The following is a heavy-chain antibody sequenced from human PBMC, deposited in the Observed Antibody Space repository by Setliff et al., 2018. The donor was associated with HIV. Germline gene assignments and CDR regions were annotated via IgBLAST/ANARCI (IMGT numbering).Heavy chain of an antibody. CDR1: GSSMTSYY. J-gene: IGHJ3*01. Sequence: SETLSLTCTVSGSSMTSYYWSWIRQPAGKGLEWIGRLDTSGTTNYNPSLVSRVTMSADTSKNHLFLTLRSVTAADTAVYYCARHFDYDHTLDPFDLWGEGAMVTVSS. CDR3: ARHFDYDHTLDPFDL. D-gene: IGHD3-22*01. V-gene: IGHV4-4*07. CDR2: LDTSGTT.